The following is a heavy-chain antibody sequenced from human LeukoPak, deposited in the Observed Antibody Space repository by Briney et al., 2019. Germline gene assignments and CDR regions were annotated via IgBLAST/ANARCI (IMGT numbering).Heavy chain of an antibody. CDR3: ARDRVGSGWPRPFYEL. CDR2: ISPNTGAT. CDR1: GYTFTGYY. Sequence: ASVKVSCKPSGYTFTGYYLHWVRQAPGQAREWLGWISPNTGATIYAQNFQGRVTMSRDTSISTAYLELSRLRSDDTAVYYCARDRVGSGWPRPFYELWGQGTLVIVSS. J-gene: IGHJ1*01. V-gene: IGHV1-2*02. D-gene: IGHD2/OR15-2a*01.